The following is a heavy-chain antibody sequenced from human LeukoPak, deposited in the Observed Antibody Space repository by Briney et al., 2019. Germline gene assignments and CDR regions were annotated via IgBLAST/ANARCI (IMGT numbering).Heavy chain of an antibody. CDR1: GGSFSGYY. J-gene: IGHJ4*02. V-gene: IGHV4-34*01. CDR2: INHSGST. D-gene: IGHD1-26*01. CDR3: ARDQYSGSYYRLLYFDY. Sequence: SETLSLTCAVYGGSFSGYYWSWIRQPPGKGLEWIGEINHSGSTNYNPSLKSRVTISVDTSKNQFSLKLSSMTAADTAVYYCARDQYSGSYYRLLYFDYWGQGTLVTVSS.